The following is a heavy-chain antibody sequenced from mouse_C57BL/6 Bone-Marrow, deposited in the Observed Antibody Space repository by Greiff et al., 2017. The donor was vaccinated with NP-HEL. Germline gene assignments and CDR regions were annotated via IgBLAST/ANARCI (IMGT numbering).Heavy chain of an antibody. CDR1: GYTFTDYE. CDR2: IDPETGGT. V-gene: IGHV1-15*01. J-gene: IGHJ3*01. D-gene: IGHD1-2*01. CDR3: TRYYGSWFAY. Sequence: VQLQESGAELVRPGASVTLSCKASGYTFTDYEMHWVKQTPVHGLEWIGAIDPETGGTAYNQKFKGKAILTADKSSSTAYMELRSLTSEDSAVYYCTRYYGSWFAYWGQGTLVTVSA.